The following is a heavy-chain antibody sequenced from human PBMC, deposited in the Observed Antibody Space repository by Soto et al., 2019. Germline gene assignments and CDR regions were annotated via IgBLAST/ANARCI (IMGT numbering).Heavy chain of an antibody. D-gene: IGHD6-19*01. Sequence: QITLKESGPTLVKPTQTLTLTCTFSGFSLSTTRVGVGWIRQPPGKALEWLALIYWDDDKRYSPSLKSRLTITKDTSKNQVVLTMTNMDPVDPATYYCAHSVVAGLGYYFDYWGQGTLVTVSS. CDR2: IYWDDDK. CDR1: GFSLSTTRVG. V-gene: IGHV2-5*02. J-gene: IGHJ4*02. CDR3: AHSVVAGLGYYFDY.